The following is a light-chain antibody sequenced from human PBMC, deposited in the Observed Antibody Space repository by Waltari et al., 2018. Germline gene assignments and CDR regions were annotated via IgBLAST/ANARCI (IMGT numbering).Light chain of an antibody. V-gene: IGLV8-61*01. J-gene: IGLJ3*02. CDR1: SGSVSTSNY. Sequence: QTVVTQEPSFSVSPGGTVTVTCGLSSGSVSTSNYPSWYQQTPGQPPRTLIYNTSTRSSGVPDRFSGSILGSKAALTITGAQADDESHYYCALYVSSAIWVFGGGTKLTVL. CDR2: NTS. CDR3: ALYVSSAIWV.